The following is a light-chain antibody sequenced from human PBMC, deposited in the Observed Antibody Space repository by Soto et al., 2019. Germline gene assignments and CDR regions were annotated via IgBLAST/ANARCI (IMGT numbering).Light chain of an antibody. Sequence: QPVLTQPPSASGTPGQRVTISCSGSSSNIESNTVNWYQQLPGTAPKLLIYSNNQRPSGVPDRFSGSKSGTSASLAISGLQSEDEADYYCAAWADSLNAAVFGGGTQLTVL. V-gene: IGLV1-44*01. J-gene: IGLJ7*01. CDR1: SSNIESNT. CDR2: SNN. CDR3: AAWADSLNAAV.